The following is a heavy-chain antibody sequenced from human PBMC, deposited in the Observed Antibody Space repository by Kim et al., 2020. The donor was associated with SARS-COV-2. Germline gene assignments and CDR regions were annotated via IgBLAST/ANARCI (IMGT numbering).Heavy chain of an antibody. J-gene: IGHJ6*02. CDR3: ARDSPLYPVYKGMDV. Sequence: NPTLKSRVTISVDTSKNQFSLRLRSVTAADTAVYYCARDSPLYPVYKGMDVWGQGTTVTVSS. D-gene: IGHD2-8*01. V-gene: IGHV4-39*07.